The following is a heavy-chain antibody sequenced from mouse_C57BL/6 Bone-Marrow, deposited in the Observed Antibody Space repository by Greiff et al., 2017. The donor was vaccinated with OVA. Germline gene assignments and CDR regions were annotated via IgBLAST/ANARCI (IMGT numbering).Heavy chain of an antibody. D-gene: IGHD1-1*01. CDR2: ISSGGSYT. Sequence: EVQGVESGGDLVKPGGSLKLSCAASGFTFSSYGMSWVRQTPDKRLEWVATISSGGSYTYYPDSVKGRFTISRDNAKNTLYLQMSSLKSEDTAMYYCARHEILLPYFDYWGQGTTLTVSS. CDR1: GFTFSSYG. CDR3: ARHEILLPYFDY. V-gene: IGHV5-6*01. J-gene: IGHJ2*01.